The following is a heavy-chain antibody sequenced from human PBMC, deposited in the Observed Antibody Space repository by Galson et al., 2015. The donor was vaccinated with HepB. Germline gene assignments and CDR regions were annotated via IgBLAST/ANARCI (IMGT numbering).Heavy chain of an antibody. CDR3: ARDLRFLEWEYFDY. CDR2: IIPIFGTA. Sequence: SVKVSCKASGGTFSSYAISWVRQAPGQGLEWMGGIIPIFGTANYAQKFQGRVTITADESTSTAYMELSSLRSEDTAVYYCARDLRFLEWEYFDYWGQGTLVTVSS. J-gene: IGHJ4*02. CDR1: GGTFSSYA. D-gene: IGHD3-3*01. V-gene: IGHV1-69*13.